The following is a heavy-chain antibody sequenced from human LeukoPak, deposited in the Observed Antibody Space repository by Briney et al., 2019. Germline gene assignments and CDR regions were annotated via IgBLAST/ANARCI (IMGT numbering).Heavy chain of an antibody. D-gene: IGHD5-18*01. Sequence: SETLSLTCTVSGGSISSYYWSWIRQPPGKGLEWIGYIYYSGSTNYNPSLKSRVTISVDTSKNQFSLKLSSVTAADTAVYYCARGLGYSYGSLMDVWGKGTTVTVSS. CDR2: IYYSGST. J-gene: IGHJ6*03. CDR1: GGSISSYY. CDR3: ARGLGYSYGSLMDV. V-gene: IGHV4-59*01.